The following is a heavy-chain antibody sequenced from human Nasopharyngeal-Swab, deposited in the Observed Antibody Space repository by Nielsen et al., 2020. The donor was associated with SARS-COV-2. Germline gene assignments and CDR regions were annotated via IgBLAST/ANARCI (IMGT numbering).Heavy chain of an antibody. CDR2: IYTSGST. V-gene: IGHV4-61*02. CDR1: GGSISSGSYY. Sequence: SETLSLTCTVSGGSISSGSYYWSWIRQPAGKGLEWIGRIYTSGSTNYNPSLKSRVTISVDTSKNQFSLKLSSVTAADTAVYYCAREAYLKPFDYRGQGTLVTVSS. CDR3: AREAYLKPFDY. D-gene: IGHD2-21*01. J-gene: IGHJ4*02.